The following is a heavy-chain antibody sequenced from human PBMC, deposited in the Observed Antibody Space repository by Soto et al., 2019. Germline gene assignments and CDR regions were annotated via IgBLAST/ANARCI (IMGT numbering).Heavy chain of an antibody. D-gene: IGHD2-2*01. CDR2: IYPGGSDT. CDR1: GYSFTSYW. Sequence: GESLKISCKGSGYSFTSYWIVWVRQMPGKGLEWMGTIYPGGSDTRYSPSFQGQVTISADKSISTAYLQWNSLKASDTAMYFCARNKGYCSSTSCYGMDVWGQGATVTVSS. CDR3: ARNKGYCSSTSCYGMDV. V-gene: IGHV5-51*01. J-gene: IGHJ6*02.